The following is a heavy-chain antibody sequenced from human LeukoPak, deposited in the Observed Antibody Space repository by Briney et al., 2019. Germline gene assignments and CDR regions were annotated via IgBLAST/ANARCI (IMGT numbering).Heavy chain of an antibody. V-gene: IGHV3-23*01. CDR3: AKINRGQVAGHVDF. CDR2: ISAGGGNT. Sequence: GGSLRLSCAASGFTFSSYAMTWVRHSSGEGLDWVSAISAGGGNTYYADSVKGRFTISRDNSKNTLYLHINSLRAEDTALYYCAKINRGQVAGHVDFWGQGTLVSVSS. J-gene: IGHJ4*02. CDR1: GFTFSSYA. D-gene: IGHD6-19*01.